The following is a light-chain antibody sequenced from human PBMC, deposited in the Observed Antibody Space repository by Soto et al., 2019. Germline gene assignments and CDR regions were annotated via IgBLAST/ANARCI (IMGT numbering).Light chain of an antibody. J-gene: IGKJ4*01. CDR2: GAS. V-gene: IGKV3-20*01. CDR1: QTVNSKY. CDR3: QQYGSSPLT. Sequence: EIVLTQSPGTLSLSPGERATLSCRASQTVNSKYLAWYQQKPGQAPRLLIYGASSRATGIPDRFSGSGSEKDFTLTISRLEPEDFAVYSCQQYGSSPLTFGGGTKVEIK.